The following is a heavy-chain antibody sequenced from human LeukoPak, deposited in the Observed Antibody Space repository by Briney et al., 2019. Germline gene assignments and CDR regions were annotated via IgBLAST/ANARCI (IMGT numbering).Heavy chain of an antibody. J-gene: IGHJ4*02. CDR1: GYTFTSFG. V-gene: IGHV1-18*01. CDR2: ICADIGNT. Sequence: AASVRVSCKASGYTFTSFGISWVPQAPGQGLGWMGWICADIGNTNYAQKLQGRVTMTTDTSTSTAYMELRSLSDDHKTVDYGAIVLGLGTAHCGGYFDYWGQGTLVTVSS. CDR3: AIVLGLGTAHCGGYFDY. D-gene: IGHD3-16*01.